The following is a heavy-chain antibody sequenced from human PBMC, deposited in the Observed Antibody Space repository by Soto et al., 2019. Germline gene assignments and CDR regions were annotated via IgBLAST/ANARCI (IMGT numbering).Heavy chain of an antibody. D-gene: IGHD1-1*01. J-gene: IGHJ4*02. CDR3: AKPTGTVFW. V-gene: IGHV3-23*01. CDR1: ESAFSRFA. CDR2: VSGSGDRA. Sequence: GGSLRLSCAASESAFSRFAISWVRQAPGKGPEWVSAVSGSGDRAYYADSVKGRFTISRDNSKNSLYLQMNDLRAEDTAIYYCAKPTGTVFWWGQGALVTVSP.